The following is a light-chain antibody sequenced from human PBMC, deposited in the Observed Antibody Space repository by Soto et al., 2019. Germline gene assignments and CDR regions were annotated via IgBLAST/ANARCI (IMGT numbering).Light chain of an antibody. Sequence: EIVVTLSPATLSVSPRERATLYCRASQSVSSNLAWYQQKPGQAPRLLIYGASTRATGIPARFSGSGSGTEFTLTISSLQSEDFAVYYCQQYNNWPWTVGQGTKVDI. CDR3: QQYNNWPWT. J-gene: IGKJ1*01. CDR2: GAS. CDR1: QSVSSN. V-gene: IGKV3-15*01.